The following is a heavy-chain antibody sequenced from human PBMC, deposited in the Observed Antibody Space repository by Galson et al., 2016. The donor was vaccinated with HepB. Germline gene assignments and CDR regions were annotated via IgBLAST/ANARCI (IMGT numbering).Heavy chain of an antibody. J-gene: IGHJ4*02. CDR1: GGSISRSNYY. CDR2: IYYSGTT. CDR3: ARRVADDSGKWMFYFDY. D-gene: IGHD3-10*01. V-gene: IGHV4-39*01. Sequence: SETLSLTCTVSGGSISRSNYYWGWIRQPPGKGLEWIGSIYYSGTTYYNPSLKSRVTISVDTSNNQFSLKLRSVTAADRAVYYCARRVADDSGKWMFYFDYWGRGTLVTVSS.